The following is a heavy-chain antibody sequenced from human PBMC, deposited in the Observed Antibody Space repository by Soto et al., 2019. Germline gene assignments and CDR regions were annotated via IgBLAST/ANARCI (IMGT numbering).Heavy chain of an antibody. Sequence: PGGSLRLSCAASGFTFSSYGMHWVRQAPGKGLEWVAVIWYDGSNKYYADSVKGRFTISRDNSKNTLYLQMNSLRAEDTAVYYCARARGITGPFDPWGQGTLVTVSS. V-gene: IGHV3-33*01. CDR1: GFTFSSYG. J-gene: IGHJ5*02. CDR3: ARARGITGPFDP. D-gene: IGHD1-20*01. CDR2: IWYDGSNK.